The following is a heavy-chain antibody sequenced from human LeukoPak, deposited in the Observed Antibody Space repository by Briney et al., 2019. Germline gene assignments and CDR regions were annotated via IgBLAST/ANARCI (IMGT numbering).Heavy chain of an antibody. CDR3: ARMYYNDDSGDNWFDP. V-gene: IGHV1-8*01. D-gene: IGHD3-22*01. CDR1: GYTFTSYE. Sequence: ASVKVSCKASGYTFTSYEINWVRQSTGQRVEWMGWINPNSGNTGYTQKFQGRVTMTRDTSISTAYMELSSLTSEDTAVYYCARMYYNDDSGDNWFDPWGQGTLVIVSS. CDR2: INPNSGNT. J-gene: IGHJ5*02.